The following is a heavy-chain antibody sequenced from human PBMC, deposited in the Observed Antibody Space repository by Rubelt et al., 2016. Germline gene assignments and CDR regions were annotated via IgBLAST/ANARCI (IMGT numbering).Heavy chain of an antibody. CDR3: ARRITIFGVVMTNGMDV. Sequence: QVQLVQSGAEVKKPGASVKVSCKASGYTFTSYDINWVRQATGQGLEWMGWMNPNSGNTGYAQKFQGRVTMTRNTSISTAYMELSSLRSEDTAVYYCARRITIFGVVMTNGMDVWGQGTTVTVSS. D-gene: IGHD3-3*01. CDR2: MNPNSGNT. J-gene: IGHJ6*02. V-gene: IGHV1-8*01. CDR1: GYTFTSYD.